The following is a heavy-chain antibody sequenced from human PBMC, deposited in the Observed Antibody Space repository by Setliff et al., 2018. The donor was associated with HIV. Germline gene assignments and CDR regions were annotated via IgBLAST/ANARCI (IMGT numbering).Heavy chain of an antibody. CDR2: ISLDTRPI. CDR3: VRDTTSGWMLTS. D-gene: IGHD6-25*01. Sequence: GESLRLSCAASGFSFSSFGMNWVRQAPGKGLEWISYISLDTRPIYYADSVRGRFTVSRDNAGASLFLQMNSLRAEDTAIYYCVRDTTSGWMLTSWGQGTLVTVSS. J-gene: IGHJ4*02. V-gene: IGHV3-48*04. CDR1: GFSFSSFG.